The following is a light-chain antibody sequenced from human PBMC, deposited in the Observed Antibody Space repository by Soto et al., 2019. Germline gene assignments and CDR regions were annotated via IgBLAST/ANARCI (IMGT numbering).Light chain of an antibody. CDR2: GAS. CDR3: QQYNNWPQIT. J-gene: IGKJ5*01. Sequence: EIVLTPSPATLSLSPCERATLSFSASQSVSSYLAWYQQKPGQAPRLLIYGASTRATGIPARFSGSGSGTEFTLTISSLQSEDFAVYYCQQYNNWPQITFGQGTRLEIK. CDR1: QSVSSY. V-gene: IGKV3-15*01.